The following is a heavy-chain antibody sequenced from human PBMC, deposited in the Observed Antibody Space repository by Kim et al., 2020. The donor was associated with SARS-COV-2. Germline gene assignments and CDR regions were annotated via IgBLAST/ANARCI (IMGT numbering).Heavy chain of an antibody. J-gene: IGHJ6*03. V-gene: IGHV3-30-3*01. D-gene: IGHD1-26*01. CDR1: GFTFSSYA. CDR3: ARDGPLTEWELLDYYYH. Sequence: GGSLRLSCAASGFTFSSYAMHWVRQAPGKGLEWVAVISYDGSNKYYADSVKGRFTISRDNSKNTLYLQMNSLRAEDTAVYYCARDGPLTEWELLDYYYH. CDR2: ISYDGSNK.